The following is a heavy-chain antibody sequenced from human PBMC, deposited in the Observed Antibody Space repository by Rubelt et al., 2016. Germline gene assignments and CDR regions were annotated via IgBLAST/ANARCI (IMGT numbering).Heavy chain of an antibody. CDR1: GGSFSGYY. CDR2: INHSGST. D-gene: IGHD6-13*01. V-gene: IGHV4-34*01. CDR3: ARGLARAAAAPRRRWFDP. Sequence: QVQLQQWGAGLLKPSEPLSLTCAVYGGSFSGYYWRWIRQPPGKGLEWIGEINHSGSTNYNPSLKSRVTLSVGTSKNQFSLKLSSVTAAGTAVYYCARGLARAAAAPRRRWFDPWGQGTLVTVSS. J-gene: IGHJ5*02.